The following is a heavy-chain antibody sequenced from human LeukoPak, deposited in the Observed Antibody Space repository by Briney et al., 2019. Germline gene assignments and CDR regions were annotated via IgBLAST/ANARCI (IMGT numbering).Heavy chain of an antibody. V-gene: IGHV4-34*01. J-gene: IGHJ6*03. D-gene: IGHD4-17*01. CDR3: AKTTPSYYYYMAV. CDR2: INHSGST. Sequence: SETLSLTCAVYGGSFSGYYWSWIRQPPGKGLEWIGEINHSGSTNYNPSLKSRVTISVDTSKNQFSLKLSSVTAADTAVYYCAKTTPSYYYYMAVWGKGSTVTVPS. CDR1: GGSFSGYY.